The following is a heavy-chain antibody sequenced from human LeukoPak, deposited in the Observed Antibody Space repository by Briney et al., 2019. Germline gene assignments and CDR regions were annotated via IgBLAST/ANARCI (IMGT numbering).Heavy chain of an antibody. Sequence: PGESLKISCQVSGYIFTHYWIGWVRQMPGNGLESMGIIYPADSDTTYSPSFQGQVTISADKSINTVYLQWSSLKASDTAMYYCARYPRGGRRGCCSGGIGVVYWGQGTLVTVSS. CDR2: IYPADSDT. CDR1: GYIFTHYW. CDR3: ARYPRGGRRGCCSGGIGVVY. D-gene: IGHD2-15*01. V-gene: IGHV5-51*01. J-gene: IGHJ4*02.